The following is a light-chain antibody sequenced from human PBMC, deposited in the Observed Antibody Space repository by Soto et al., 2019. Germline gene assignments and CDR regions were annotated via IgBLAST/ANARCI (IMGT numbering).Light chain of an antibody. CDR2: GAS. CDR1: QSVSGH. Sequence: EIVMTQSPATLSVSPGERVTLSCRASQSVSGHLAWYQQKPGQAPRLIISGASTRATGISARFSGSGSGTEFTLTISSLQSEDFAVYYCHQYHYWWTFGQGTRWISN. CDR3: HQYHYWWT. V-gene: IGKV3-15*01. J-gene: IGKJ1*01.